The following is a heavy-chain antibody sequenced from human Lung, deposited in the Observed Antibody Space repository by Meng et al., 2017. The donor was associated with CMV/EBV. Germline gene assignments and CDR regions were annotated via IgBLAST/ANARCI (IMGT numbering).Heavy chain of an antibody. J-gene: IGHJ1*01. D-gene: IGHD3-10*01. V-gene: IGHV4-4*02. CDR1: GDSTTNHNW. CDR3: LRRSGGSV. Sequence: VRWRGSGPALVKPSETLSLTCAVSGDSTTNHNWWAWVRQPPGKGLEWIGEIPHRGSSAYNPSLKSRVSMSIDKSKNQFSLKLTSVTAADTAVYHCLRRSGGSVWGQGTLVTVSS. CDR2: IPHRGSS.